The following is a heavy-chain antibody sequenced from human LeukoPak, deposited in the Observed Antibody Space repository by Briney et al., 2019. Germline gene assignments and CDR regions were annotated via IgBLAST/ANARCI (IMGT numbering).Heavy chain of an antibody. D-gene: IGHD3-10*02. Sequence: GGSLRLSCAASGGIFGSYAMSWVRQAPGKGLEWVSSINDNGGSTYYADSGKGRFTISRDNPKNTMYLQMSSLRAEDTAIYYCAKGWMFGDLINSWGQGTLVTVSS. CDR2: INDNGGST. CDR3: AKGWMFGDLINS. J-gene: IGHJ4*02. CDR1: GGIFGSYA. V-gene: IGHV3-23*01.